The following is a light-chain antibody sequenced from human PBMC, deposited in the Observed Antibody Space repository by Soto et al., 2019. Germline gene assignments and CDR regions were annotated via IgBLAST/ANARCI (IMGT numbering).Light chain of an antibody. V-gene: IGKV3-11*01. CDR2: QTS. CDR3: HQRQSWPRT. Sequence: EIVLTQSPATLSSFPGDRVTLSCRASQYINTRLAWYQHRPGQAPRLLIYQTSIRAAGIPARFSASGSGTDFTLTISDLQPEECALYYCHQRQSWPRTFGQGTKVDI. CDR1: QYINTR. J-gene: IGKJ1*01.